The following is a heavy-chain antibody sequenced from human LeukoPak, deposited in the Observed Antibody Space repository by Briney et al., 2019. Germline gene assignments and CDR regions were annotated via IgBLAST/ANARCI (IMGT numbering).Heavy chain of an antibody. V-gene: IGHV1-8*03. D-gene: IGHD2-2*02. J-gene: IGHJ4*02. CDR3: ARGHRLPRYCSSTSCYRGYYFDY. Sequence: AASVKVSCKASGYTFTGYYMHWVRQATGQGLEWMGWMSPNSGNTGYAQKFQGRVTITRNTSISTAYMELSSLRSEDTAVYYCARGHRLPRYCSSTSCYRGYYFDYWGQGTLVTVSS. CDR2: MSPNSGNT. CDR1: GYTFTGYY.